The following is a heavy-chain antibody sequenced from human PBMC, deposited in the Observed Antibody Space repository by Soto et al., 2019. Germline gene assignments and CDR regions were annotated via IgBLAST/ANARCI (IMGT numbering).Heavy chain of an antibody. J-gene: IGHJ4*02. CDR3: ARHEPYGDYFTPTFDY. Sequence: SETLSLTCTVSGGSISSYYWSWIRQPPGKGLEWIGYIYYSGSTNYNPSLKSRVTISVDTSKNQFSLKLSSVTAADTAVYYCARHEPYGDYFTPTFDYWGQGTLVTVSS. CDR2: IYYSGST. CDR1: GGSISSYY. V-gene: IGHV4-59*08. D-gene: IGHD4-17*01.